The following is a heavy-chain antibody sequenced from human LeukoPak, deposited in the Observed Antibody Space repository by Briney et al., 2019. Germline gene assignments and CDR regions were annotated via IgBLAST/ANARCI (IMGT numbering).Heavy chain of an antibody. D-gene: IGHD3-9*01. CDR1: GFTFSSYG. Sequence: PGRSLRLSCAASGFTFSSYGMHWVRQAPGKGLEWVAVISYDGSNKYYADSVKGRFTISRDNSKNTLYLQMNSLRAEDTAVYYCAKGPRSMTGGDFDYWGQGTLVTVSS. J-gene: IGHJ4*02. CDR2: ISYDGSNK. CDR3: AKGPRSMTGGDFDY. V-gene: IGHV3-30*18.